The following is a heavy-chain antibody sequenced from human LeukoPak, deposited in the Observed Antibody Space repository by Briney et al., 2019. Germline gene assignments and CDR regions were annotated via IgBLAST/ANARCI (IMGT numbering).Heavy chain of an antibody. J-gene: IGHJ6*04. CDR2: IDPSDSYT. Sequence: GESLKISCKGSGYSFTSYWISWVRQMPGKGLEWMGRIDPSDSYTNYSPSFQGHVTISADKSISTAYLQWSSLKASDTAMYYCARQAQKVVAAVGMDVWGKGTTVTVSS. V-gene: IGHV5-10-1*01. D-gene: IGHD2-15*01. CDR1: GYSFTSYW. CDR3: ARQAQKVVAAVGMDV.